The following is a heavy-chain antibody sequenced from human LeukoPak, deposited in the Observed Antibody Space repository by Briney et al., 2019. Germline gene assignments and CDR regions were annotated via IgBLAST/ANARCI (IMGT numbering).Heavy chain of an antibody. D-gene: IGHD3-22*01. V-gene: IGHV4-34*01. CDR2: INHSGST. CDR1: GGSFSGYY. CDR3: AKGYYYDSSGYGNLDY. J-gene: IGHJ4*02. Sequence: SETLSLTCAVYGGSFSGYYWSWIRQPPGKGLEWIGEINHSGSTNYNPSLKSRVTISVDTSKNQFSLKLSSVTAADTAVYYCAKGYYYDSSGYGNLDYWGQGTLVTVSS.